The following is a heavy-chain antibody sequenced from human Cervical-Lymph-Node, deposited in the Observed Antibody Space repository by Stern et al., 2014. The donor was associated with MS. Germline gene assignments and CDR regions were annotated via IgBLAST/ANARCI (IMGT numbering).Heavy chain of an antibody. Sequence: QVQLVQSGTEVKKPGASVKVSCQSSGYMFTSYYIHWMRQVPGQRPEWMGWIKAGNGDTRSTPKLRGRVTISGDTSATTAYMERSSLRSEDTAVYYCATDRAGDVGTFFEHWGQGTLVTVSS. CDR1: GYMFTSYY. CDR2: IKAGNGDT. D-gene: IGHD1-7*01. V-gene: IGHV1-3*01. J-gene: IGHJ4*01. CDR3: ATDRAGDVGTFFEH.